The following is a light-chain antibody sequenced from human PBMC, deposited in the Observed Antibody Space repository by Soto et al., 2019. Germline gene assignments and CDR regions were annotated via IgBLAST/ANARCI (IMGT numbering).Light chain of an antibody. CDR3: PQYNSCSLT. Sequence: DIQMTQSPSTLSASVGDRVTITCRASQSISSWLAWYQQKPGKAPKLLIYDASSLERGVQPTFSASGSATEFPLTISSLTTYDFETDYCPQYNSCSLTFGGGTKVEIK. CDR1: QSISSW. V-gene: IGKV1-5*01. J-gene: IGKJ4*01. CDR2: DAS.